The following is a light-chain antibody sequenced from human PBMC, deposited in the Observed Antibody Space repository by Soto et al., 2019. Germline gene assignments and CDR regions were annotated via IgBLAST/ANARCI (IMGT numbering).Light chain of an antibody. J-gene: IGKJ1*01. CDR1: QSVSYSY. CDR3: QHYVSSPWT. V-gene: IGKV3-20*01. Sequence: EIVLTQSPGTLSLSPGERATLSCRASQSVSYSYLAWYQQKPGQAPRLLIHGASSRATGIADRFSGSGSGTDFTLTISRLEPEDFAVYYCQHYVSSPWTFGQGTKVEIK. CDR2: GAS.